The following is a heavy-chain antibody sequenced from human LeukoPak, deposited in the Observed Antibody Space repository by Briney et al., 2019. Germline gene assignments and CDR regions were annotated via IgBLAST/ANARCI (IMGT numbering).Heavy chain of an antibody. V-gene: IGHV4-38-2*02. CDR1: GYSISSGYY. CDR3: ARVARSYARYDAFDI. J-gene: IGHJ3*02. D-gene: IGHD1-26*01. CDR2: VYHSGSS. Sequence: SETLSLTCTVSGYSISSGYYWGWIRQPPGKLLEWIGSVYHSGSSYYNPSLRSRVTISVDTSKNQFSLKLSSATAADTAVYYCARVARSYARYDAFDIWGQGTMITVSS.